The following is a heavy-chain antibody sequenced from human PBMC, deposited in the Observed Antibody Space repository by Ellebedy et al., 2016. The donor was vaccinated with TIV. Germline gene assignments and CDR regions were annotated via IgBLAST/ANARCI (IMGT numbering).Heavy chain of an antibody. J-gene: IGHJ4*02. V-gene: IGHV4-59*01. Sequence: MPSETLSLTCTVSGGSISSYYLSWIRQPPGKGLEWIGYIYYSGSTNYNPSLKSRVTISVDTSKNQFSLKLSSVTAADTAVYYCARVAETVAAFDYWGQGTLVTVSS. D-gene: IGHD6-19*01. CDR1: GGSISSYY. CDR2: IYYSGST. CDR3: ARVAETVAAFDY.